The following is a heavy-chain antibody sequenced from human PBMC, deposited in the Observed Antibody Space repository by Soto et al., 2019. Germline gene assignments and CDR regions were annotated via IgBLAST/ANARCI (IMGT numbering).Heavy chain of an antibody. CDR1: GFTFSDYF. CDR3: VRDSARIVVVPRVDGDNWFDP. CDR2: ISGSSDNI. V-gene: IGHV3-11*06. J-gene: IGHJ5*02. D-gene: IGHD2-2*01. Sequence: GGSLRLSXAASGFTFSDYFMSWIRQAPGKGLEWVSFISGSSDNIKYADSVKGRFTISRDNAKNSLYLQMNSLRAEDTAVYYCVRDSARIVVVPRVDGDNWFDPWGQGTLVTVSS.